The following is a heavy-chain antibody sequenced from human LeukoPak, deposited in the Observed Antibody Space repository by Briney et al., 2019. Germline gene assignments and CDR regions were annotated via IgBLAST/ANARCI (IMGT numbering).Heavy chain of an antibody. D-gene: IGHD6-6*01. V-gene: IGHV3-69-1*02. CDR3: ARGGTARPDY. J-gene: IGHJ4*02. Sequence: GGSLGLSCAASGFPFSEYSMNWVRQAPGSGLQWVSYISSGRPTTNYAASVRGRFTVSRDNAKSSLYLQMNNLRVEDTGVYYCARGGTARPDYWGQGTLVTVSS. CDR1: GFPFSEYS. CDR2: ISSGRPTT.